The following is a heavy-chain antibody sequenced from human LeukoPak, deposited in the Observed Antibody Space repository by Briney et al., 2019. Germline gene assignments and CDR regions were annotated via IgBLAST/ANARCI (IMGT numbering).Heavy chain of an antibody. V-gene: IGHV3-30*03. CDR1: GFTFSSYG. Sequence: GGSLRLSCAASGFTFSSYGMHWVRQAPGKGLEWVAVISYDGSNKYYADSVKGRFTISRDNSKNTLYLQMNSLRAEDTAVYYCAREILTGYYRAAFDIWGQGTKVTVSS. J-gene: IGHJ3*02. D-gene: IGHD3-9*01. CDR3: AREILTGYYRAAFDI. CDR2: ISYDGSNK.